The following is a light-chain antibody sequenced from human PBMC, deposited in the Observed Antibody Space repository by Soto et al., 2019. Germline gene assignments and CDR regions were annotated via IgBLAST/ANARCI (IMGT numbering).Light chain of an antibody. CDR2: DAS. CDR3: QQYGSPLIT. CDR1: QSISNRY. V-gene: IGKV3D-20*01. Sequence: EIVLTQSPATLSLSPGERATLSCGASQSISNRYLAWYQQKAGLAPRLLIYDASSRATGIPDRFSGSGSGTVFTLTIRRLEPEDFAVYYCQQYGSPLITFGQGTRLEIK. J-gene: IGKJ5*01.